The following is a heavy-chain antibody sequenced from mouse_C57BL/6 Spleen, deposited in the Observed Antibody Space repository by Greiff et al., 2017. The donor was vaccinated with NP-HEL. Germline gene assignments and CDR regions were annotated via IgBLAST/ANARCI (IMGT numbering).Heavy chain of an antibody. Sequence: EVKLVESGGDLVKPGGSLKLSCAASGFTFSSYGMSWVRQTPDKRLEWVATISDGGSYTYYPDNVKGRFTISRDNAKNNLYLQMSHLKSEDTAMYYCARDDSILAWFAYWGQGTLVTVSA. D-gene: IGHD2-10*02. CDR2: ISDGGSYT. V-gene: IGHV5-4*01. CDR1: GFTFSSYG. J-gene: IGHJ3*01. CDR3: ARDDSILAWFAY.